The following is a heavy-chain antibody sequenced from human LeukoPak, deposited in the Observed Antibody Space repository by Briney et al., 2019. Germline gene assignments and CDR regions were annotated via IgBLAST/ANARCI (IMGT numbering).Heavy chain of an antibody. Sequence: GGSLRLSCAASGFTFSSYALSWVRQAPGKGLEWVSGISGSGNNTYYADSVKGRFTISRDNAKNTLYLQMNSLRAEDTAMYYCARVSGSRNYYFGAFDIWGQGTMVTVSS. D-gene: IGHD3-10*01. CDR3: ARVSGSRNYYFGAFDI. J-gene: IGHJ3*02. CDR1: GFTFSSYA. CDR2: ISGSGNNT. V-gene: IGHV3-23*01.